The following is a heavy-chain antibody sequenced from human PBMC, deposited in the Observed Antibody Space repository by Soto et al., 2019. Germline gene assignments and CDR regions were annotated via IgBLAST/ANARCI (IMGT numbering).Heavy chain of an antibody. J-gene: IGHJ4*02. D-gene: IGHD3-10*01. Sequence: QVQLVESGGGVVQPGRSLRLSCAASGFTFSSYGMHWVRQAPGKGLEWVAVIWYDGSNKYYADSVKGRFTISRDNSKNTLYLQMSSRRAEDTAVYYCARDRVIGRLWFGELAYWGQGTLVTVSS. CDR1: GFTFSSYG. CDR2: IWYDGSNK. V-gene: IGHV3-33*01. CDR3: ARDRVIGRLWFGELAY.